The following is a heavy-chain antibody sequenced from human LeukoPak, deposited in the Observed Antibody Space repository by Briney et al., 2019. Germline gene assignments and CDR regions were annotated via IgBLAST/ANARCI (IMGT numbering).Heavy chain of an antibody. Sequence: GGSLRLSCAASGFTFDDYTMHWVRQAPGKGLEWVSLISWDGGSTYYADSVKGRLTISRDNSKNSLYLQMNSLRTEDTALYYCAKDYSVTGTYPPYYFDYWGQGTLVTASS. J-gene: IGHJ4*02. CDR1: GFTFDDYT. CDR2: ISWDGGST. CDR3: AKDYSVTGTYPPYYFDY. V-gene: IGHV3-43*01. D-gene: IGHD1-20*01.